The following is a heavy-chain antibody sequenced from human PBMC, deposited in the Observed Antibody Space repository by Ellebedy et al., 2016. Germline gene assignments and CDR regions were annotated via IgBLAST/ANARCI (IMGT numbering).Heavy chain of an antibody. CDR1: GGSVSSDY. CDR2: VFHTGIA. Sequence: SETLSLTCNVSGGSVSSDYWNWIRRPPGKELEWIRYVFHTGIAVYNPSLKSRVTMSIDTSRSQFSLTLTSVTAADTAVYYCAKWNGDWYAFDVWGQGTMVTVSS. D-gene: IGHD1-20*01. J-gene: IGHJ3*01. CDR3: AKWNGDWYAFDV. V-gene: IGHV4-59*02.